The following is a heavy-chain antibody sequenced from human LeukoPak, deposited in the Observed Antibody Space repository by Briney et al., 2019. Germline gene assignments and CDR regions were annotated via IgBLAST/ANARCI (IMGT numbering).Heavy chain of an antibody. CDR2: IYYSGST. D-gene: IGHD6-13*01. Sequence: SETLSLTCTVSGGSISSSSYYWGWIRQPPGKGLEWIGSIYYSGSTYYNPSLKSRVTISVDTSKNQFSLKLSSVTAADTAVYYCARQYSSPRRFDYWGQGTLVTVSS. CDR3: ARQYSSPRRFDY. J-gene: IGHJ4*02. V-gene: IGHV4-39*01. CDR1: GGSISSSSYY.